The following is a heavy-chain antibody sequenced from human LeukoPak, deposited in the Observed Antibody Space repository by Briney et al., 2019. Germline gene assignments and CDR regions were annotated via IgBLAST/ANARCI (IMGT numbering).Heavy chain of an antibody. CDR1: GFTFSSYA. Sequence: GGSLRLSCAASGFTFSSYAMSWVRQAPGKGLEWVSAISGSGGSTYYADSVKGRFTISRDNSKNTLYLQMNSLRAEDTAVYYCAKENSPYRAAAGDGMDVWGQGTTVTVSS. V-gene: IGHV3-23*01. CDR2: ISGSGGST. D-gene: IGHD6-13*01. J-gene: IGHJ6*02. CDR3: AKENSPYRAAAGDGMDV.